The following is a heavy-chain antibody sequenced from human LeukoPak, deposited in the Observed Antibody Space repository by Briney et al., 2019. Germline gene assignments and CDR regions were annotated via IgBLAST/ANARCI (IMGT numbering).Heavy chain of an antibody. CDR2: LYSGGSI. D-gene: IGHD6-13*01. CDR3: ARGAISSWYED. Sequence: GGSLRLSCAGSGFTVSSSYMSWVRQAPGKGLEWVSVLYSGGSIFYADSVRGRFAISRDISKNMLYLQMNSLRADDTAVYYCARGAISSWYEDWGQGTLVTVSS. CDR1: GFTVSSSY. J-gene: IGHJ4*02. V-gene: IGHV3-66*01.